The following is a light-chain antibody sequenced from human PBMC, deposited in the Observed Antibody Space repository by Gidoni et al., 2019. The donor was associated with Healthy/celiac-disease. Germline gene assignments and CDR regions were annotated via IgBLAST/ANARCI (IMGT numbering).Light chain of an antibody. CDR3: QQYNSYSRT. J-gene: IGKJ1*01. CDR2: DAS. V-gene: IGKV1-5*01. CDR1: QSISSW. Sequence: DIQMTQSPSTLSASVGDRVTITCRASQSISSWLAWYQQKPGKAPKLLIHDASSLESGVPSRFSGSGSGTEFTLTISSLQPDDFATYYCQQYNSYSRTFXQXTKVEIK.